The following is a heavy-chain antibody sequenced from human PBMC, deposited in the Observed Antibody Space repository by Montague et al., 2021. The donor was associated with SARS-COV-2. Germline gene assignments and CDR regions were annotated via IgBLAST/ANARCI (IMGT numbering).Heavy chain of an antibody. V-gene: IGHV4-59*12. D-gene: IGHD5-24*01. CDR1: GGSISTYN. Sequence: SETLSLTCTVSGGSISTYNWSWIRQPPGKGLEWIGYIYYSGSTNYSPSLKSRVTISVDTSKNQFSLKLSSVTAADTAVYYCARDGYNAHQNYWYFDLWGRGTLVTVSS. J-gene: IGHJ2*01. CDR3: ARDGYNAHQNYWYFDL. CDR2: IYYSGST.